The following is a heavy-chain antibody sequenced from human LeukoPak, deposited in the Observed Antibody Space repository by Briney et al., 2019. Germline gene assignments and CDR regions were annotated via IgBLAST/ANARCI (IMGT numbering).Heavy chain of an antibody. J-gene: IGHJ3*02. CDR2: TYYRSKWYN. CDR1: GDSVSSNSAA. V-gene: IGHV6-1*01. D-gene: IGHD3-3*01. Sequence: SQTLSLTCAISGDSVSSNSAAWNWIRQSPSRGLEWLGRTYYRSKWYNDYAVSVKSRISIKPDTSKNQFSLQLNSVTPEDTAVYYCARVPYYDFQADAFDIWGQGTMVTVSS. CDR3: ARVPYYDFQADAFDI.